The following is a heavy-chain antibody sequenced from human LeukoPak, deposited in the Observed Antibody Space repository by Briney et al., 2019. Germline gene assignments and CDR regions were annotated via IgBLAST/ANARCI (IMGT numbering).Heavy chain of an antibody. CDR1: GYTFTSYG. Sequence: ASVKVSCKASGYTFTSYGISWVRQAPGQGLEWMGWISAYNGNTNYAQKLQGRVTMTTDTSTSTAYMELRSLRSDDTAVYYCARDRAITMVRGVILPYWGQGTLVTVSS. J-gene: IGHJ4*02. V-gene: IGHV1-18*01. D-gene: IGHD3-10*01. CDR3: ARDRAITMVRGVILPY. CDR2: ISAYNGNT.